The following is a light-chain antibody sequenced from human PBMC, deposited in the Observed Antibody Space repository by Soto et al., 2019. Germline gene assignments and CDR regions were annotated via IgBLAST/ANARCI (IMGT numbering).Light chain of an antibody. CDR2: DVS. CDR3: HQRYNWPRT. Sequence: DIVLTQSPAILSLSPGERAALSCRASEDVGNSLAWYQQRPGQSPRLLIYDVSNRATGIPSRFSGSGSGADFTLTISSLEPDDFAVYYCHQRYNWPRTFGQGTKVDI. J-gene: IGKJ1*01. V-gene: IGKV3-11*01. CDR1: EDVGNS.